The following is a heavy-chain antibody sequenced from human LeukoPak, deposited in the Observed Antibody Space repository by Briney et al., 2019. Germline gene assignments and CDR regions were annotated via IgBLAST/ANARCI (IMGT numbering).Heavy chain of an antibody. CDR1: GFTFTTYG. D-gene: IGHD6-13*01. Sequence: GGSLRLSCAASGFTFTTYGMHWVRQAPGKGVEWVALIWYDGSSEYYAESVKGRFTISRDNSKNTVYLQMNSLRAEDTAVYYCARDRLSSSQNNYFDYWGQGTLVTVSS. J-gene: IGHJ4*02. CDR3: ARDRLSSSQNNYFDY. CDR2: IWYDGSSE. V-gene: IGHV3-33*01.